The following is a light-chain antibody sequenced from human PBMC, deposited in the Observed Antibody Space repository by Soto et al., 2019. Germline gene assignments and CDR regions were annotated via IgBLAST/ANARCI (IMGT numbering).Light chain of an antibody. CDR2: DNH. J-gene: IGLJ2*01. CDR1: SSNIGNNY. V-gene: IGLV1-51*01. Sequence: QSVLTQPPSVSAAPGQKVTISCSGSSSNIGNNYVSWYQQLPGTAPQLLIYDNHKRPSGIPDRFSGSKSGTSATLGITGLQTGDEADYYCGTWDSSLSAVVFGGGTKLTVL. CDR3: GTWDSSLSAVV.